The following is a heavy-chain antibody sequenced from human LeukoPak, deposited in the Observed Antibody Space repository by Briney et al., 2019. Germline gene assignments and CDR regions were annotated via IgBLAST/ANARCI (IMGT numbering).Heavy chain of an antibody. V-gene: IGHV7-4-1*02. CDR1: GYTFTSYA. D-gene: IGHD1-26*01. J-gene: IGHJ4*02. Sequence: ASVKVSCKASGYTFTSYAMNWVRQAPGQGLEWMGWISTNTGNPTYAQGFTGRFVFSLDTSVSTAYLQISSLKAEDTAVYYCASDAREGYFDYWGQGTLVTVSS. CDR2: ISTNTGNP. CDR3: ASDAREGYFDY.